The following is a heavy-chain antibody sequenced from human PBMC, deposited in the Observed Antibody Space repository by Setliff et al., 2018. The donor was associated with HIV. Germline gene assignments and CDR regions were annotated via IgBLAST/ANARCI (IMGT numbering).Heavy chain of an antibody. V-gene: IGHV1-69-2*01. D-gene: IGHD2-2*01. J-gene: IGHJ5*02. CDR3: AVGFVVVAPAARYNWFDP. CDR2: VDPEDGET. Sequence: GASVKVSCKASGYTFTDYYIHWVQLAPGKGLEWMGRVDPEDGETIYAEKFRGRVTITADMSTDTAYMELRSLRFEDTAFYYCAVGFVVVAPAARYNWFDPWGQGTLVTVSS. CDR1: GYTFTDYY.